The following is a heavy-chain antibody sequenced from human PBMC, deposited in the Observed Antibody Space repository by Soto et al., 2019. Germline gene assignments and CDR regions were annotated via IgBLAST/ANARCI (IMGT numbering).Heavy chain of an antibody. CDR2: ISPSSSTI. CDR3: ARAYSSSSGKNAFDF. CDR1: GFTLSNYG. D-gene: IGHD6-13*01. V-gene: IGHV3-48*01. Sequence: GGSLRLACAASGFTLSNYGMNWVRQAPGKGLEWVSYISPSSSTIYYADSVKGRFTISRENAMNSLYLQMNSLRAEDTAIYYCARAYSSSSGKNAFDFWGQGTMVTVSS. J-gene: IGHJ3*01.